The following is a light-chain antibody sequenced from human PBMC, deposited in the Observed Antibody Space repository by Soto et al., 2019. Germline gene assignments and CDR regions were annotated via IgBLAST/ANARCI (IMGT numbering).Light chain of an antibody. CDR1: QSVSSY. J-gene: IGKJ1*01. Sequence: TLSGGASQSVSSYLAWYQQKPGQAPRLLIYDASTRATGIPARFSGSRSGTDFTLTISILQSEDVAAYYCQKYNSGPRTFGRGTKVDIK. CDR2: DAS. V-gene: IGKV3-15*01. CDR3: QKYNSGPRT.